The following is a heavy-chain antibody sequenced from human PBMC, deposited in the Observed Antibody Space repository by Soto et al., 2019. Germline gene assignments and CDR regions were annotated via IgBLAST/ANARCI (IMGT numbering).Heavy chain of an antibody. J-gene: IGHJ4*02. Sequence: SVKVSCKASGYTFTIYYMHWVRQAPGRGLEWMGIINPSGGSTSYAQKFQVRVTMTRDTSTSTVYMELSSLRSEDTAVYYCARAGPSVAGIFGGYFDYWGQGTQVTVSS. V-gene: IGHV1-46*01. D-gene: IGHD6-19*01. CDR3: ARAGPSVAGIFGGYFDY. CDR1: GYTFTIYY. CDR2: INPSGGST.